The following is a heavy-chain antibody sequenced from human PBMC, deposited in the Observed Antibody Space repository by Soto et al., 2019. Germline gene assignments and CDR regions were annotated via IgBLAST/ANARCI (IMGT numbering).Heavy chain of an antibody. CDR3: ARGDYSNYPNWFDP. CDR1: GFTFSSYD. D-gene: IGHD4-4*01. V-gene: IGHV3-13*01. CDR2: IGTAGDT. J-gene: IGHJ5*02. Sequence: GGALRLSCAASGFTFSSYDMHWVRQATGKGLEWVSAIGTAGDTYYPGSVKGRFTISRENAKNSLYLQMNSLRAEDTAVYYCARGDYSNYPNWFDPWGQGTLVTVSS.